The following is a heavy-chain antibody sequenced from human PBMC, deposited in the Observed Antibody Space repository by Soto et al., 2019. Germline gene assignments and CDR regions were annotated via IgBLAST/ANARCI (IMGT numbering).Heavy chain of an antibody. CDR2: MSPNSGQT. J-gene: IGHJ4*02. Sequence: QVQLVQSGAEVKEPGASVKVSCRTSGYTFTNFHINWVRQAAGQGLEWMGWMSPNSGQTDYAQKLQGRVTMTRDTSTSTSNMQLRSLRSEDTAVTYCARGVADVGDYWGQGTLITLSP. CDR3: ARGVADVGDY. V-gene: IGHV1-8*01. D-gene: IGHD2-15*01. CDR1: GYTFTNFH.